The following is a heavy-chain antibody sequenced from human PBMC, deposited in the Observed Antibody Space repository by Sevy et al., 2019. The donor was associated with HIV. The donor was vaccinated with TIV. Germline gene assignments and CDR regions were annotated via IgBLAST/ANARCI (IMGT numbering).Heavy chain of an antibody. J-gene: IGHJ4*02. D-gene: IGHD2-2*01. CDR2: ISSSSSTI. CDR3: ARDFSIVVVPAASFDY. V-gene: IGHV3-48*01. Sequence: GGSLRLSCAASGLTFSSYSMNWVRQAPGKGLEWVSHISSSSSTIYYADSVKGRFTISRDNAKNSLYLQMNSLRAEDTAVYYCARDFSIVVVPAASFDYWGQGTLVTVSS. CDR1: GLTFSSYS.